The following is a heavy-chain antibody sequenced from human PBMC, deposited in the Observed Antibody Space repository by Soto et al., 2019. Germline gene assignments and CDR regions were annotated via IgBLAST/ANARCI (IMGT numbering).Heavy chain of an antibody. CDR2: IYSGGST. CDR3: AREVAGDPTEYYFDY. V-gene: IGHV3-66*01. CDR1: GFTVSSNY. J-gene: IGHJ4*02. Sequence: ESGGGLVQPGGSLRLSCAASGFTVSSNYMSWVRQAPGKGLEWVSVIYSGGSTYYADSVKGRFTISRDNSKNTLYLQMNSLRAEDTAVYYCAREVAGDPTEYYFDYWGQGTLVTVSS. D-gene: IGHD6-19*01.